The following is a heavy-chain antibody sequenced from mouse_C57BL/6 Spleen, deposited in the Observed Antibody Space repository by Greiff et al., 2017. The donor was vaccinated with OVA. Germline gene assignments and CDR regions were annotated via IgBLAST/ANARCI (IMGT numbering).Heavy chain of an antibody. CDR2: ISSGGDYI. V-gene: IGHV5S21*01. CDR1: GFTFSSYA. D-gene: IGHD1-1*01. J-gene: IGHJ4*01. CDR3: ARFTTEYYALDY. Sequence: EVQRVESGEGLVKPGGSLKLSCAASGFTFSSYAMSWVRQTPEQRLEWVAYISSGGDYIYYADTVKGRFTISRDNARNTLYLQMSSLKSEDTAMYYCARFTTEYYALDYWGQGTPVTVSS.